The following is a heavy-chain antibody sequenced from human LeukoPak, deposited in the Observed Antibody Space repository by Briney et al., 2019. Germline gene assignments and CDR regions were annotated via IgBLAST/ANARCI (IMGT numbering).Heavy chain of an antibody. CDR2: ISYDRRDK. V-gene: IGHV3-30*04. CDR3: ARDENTVATGPDY. Sequence: PGGSLRLSCAASGFAFSDYAMHWVRQAPGKGLEWVAVISYDRRDKYYADSVKGRFTISRENSKNTLYLQMNSLRREDTAVYYCARDENTVATGPDYWGQGTLVTVSS. D-gene: IGHD5-12*01. CDR1: GFAFSDYA. J-gene: IGHJ4*02.